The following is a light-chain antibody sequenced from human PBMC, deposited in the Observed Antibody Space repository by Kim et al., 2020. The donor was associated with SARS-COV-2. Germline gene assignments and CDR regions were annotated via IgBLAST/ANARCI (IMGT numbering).Light chain of an antibody. V-gene: IGLV1-47*01. CDR1: SSNIGSNY. J-gene: IGLJ1*01. CDR2: RNS. Sequence: GQRVTISCSGSSSNIGSNYVYWYQQLPGTAPQLLIYRNSQRPSGVPDRFSGSKSGTSASLAISGLRSEDEADYYCATWDDSLSGYVFGTGTKVTVL. CDR3: ATWDDSLSGYV.